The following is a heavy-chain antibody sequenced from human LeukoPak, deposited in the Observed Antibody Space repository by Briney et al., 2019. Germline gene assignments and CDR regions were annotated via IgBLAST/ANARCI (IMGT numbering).Heavy chain of an antibody. J-gene: IGHJ4*02. CDR2: IYSGGST. CDR3: ARERPADYSFDY. V-gene: IGHV3-66*01. Sequence: GGSLRLSCAASGFTVSSNHMSWVRQAPGKGLEWVSVIYSGGSTYYADSVKGRFTISRDNSKNTLYLQMNSLRAEDTAVYYCARERPADYSFDYWGQGTLVTVSS. CDR1: GFTVSSNH. D-gene: IGHD3-10*01.